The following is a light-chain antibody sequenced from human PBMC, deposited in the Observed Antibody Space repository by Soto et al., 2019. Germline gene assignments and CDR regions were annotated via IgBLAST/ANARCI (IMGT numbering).Light chain of an antibody. V-gene: IGKV3-20*01. J-gene: IGKJ1*01. CDR1: QSVRSNY. Sequence: ELVLTQSPGTLSLSPGERATLSCRASQSVRSNYLAWYQHKPGQAPRLLIYAAFSRATGIPHRFSGSGSGTDFTLTINRLEPEDLAVYYCQQYGYSRWTFGQGTKVEIK. CDR3: QQYGYSRWT. CDR2: AAF.